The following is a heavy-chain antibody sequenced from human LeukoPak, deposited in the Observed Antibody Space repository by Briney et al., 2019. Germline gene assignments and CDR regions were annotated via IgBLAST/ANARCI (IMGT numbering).Heavy chain of an antibody. CDR2: IYVGDSDT. V-gene: IGHV5-51*01. J-gene: IGHJ3*01. Sequence: PGASLQISCKGSGHTFSISWIGWVRPKPGEGLEWMGIIYVGDSDTRYNPSFQGQVTISADRSTSTAYLQWSSLKSSDTAIYYRARCGHYDAYRVWGQGTLVSVSS. D-gene: IGHD2-21*02. CDR1: GHTFSISW. CDR3: ARCGHYDAYRV.